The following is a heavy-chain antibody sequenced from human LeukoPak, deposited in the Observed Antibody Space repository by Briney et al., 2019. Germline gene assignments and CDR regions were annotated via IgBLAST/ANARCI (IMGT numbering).Heavy chain of an antibody. J-gene: IGHJ6*03. V-gene: IGHV1-18*01. CDR2: ISAYNGNT. CDR1: GGTFSSYA. CDR3: ATGISGGPLRYYYYYYMDV. D-gene: IGHD1-20*01. Sequence: ASVKVSCKASGGTFSSYAISWVRQAPGQGLEWVGWISAYNGNTNYAQKLQGRVTMTTDTSTSTAYMELRSLRSDDTAVYYCATGISGGPLRYYYYYYMDVWGKGTTVTVSS.